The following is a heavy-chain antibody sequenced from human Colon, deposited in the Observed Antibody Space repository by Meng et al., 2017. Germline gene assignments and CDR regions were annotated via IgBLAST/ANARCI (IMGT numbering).Heavy chain of an antibody. Sequence: GESLKISCQASGYTFSNYWIGWVRQMPGKGLEWMGFIYPGDSDTRYSPSFQGQVTISPGKSISTAYVQWSSLKASDTAVYYCASPPKKEGKTYGGGYFDSWGQGTVVTVSS. CDR3: ASPPKKEGKTYGGGYFDS. V-gene: IGHV5-51*01. J-gene: IGHJ4*02. CDR2: IYPGDSDT. D-gene: IGHD4/OR15-4a*01. CDR1: GYTFSNYW.